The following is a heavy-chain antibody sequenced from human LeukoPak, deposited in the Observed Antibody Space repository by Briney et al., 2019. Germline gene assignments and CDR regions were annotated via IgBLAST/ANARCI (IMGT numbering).Heavy chain of an antibody. Sequence: PGGSLRLSCAASGFTFSSYEMNWVRQAPGKGLEWVSYISSSGSTIYYADSVKGRFTISRDNAKNSLYLQMNSLRAEDTAVYYCARSQTRPRIPEVGIWGDDYYYYMDVWGKGTTVTISS. V-gene: IGHV3-48*03. CDR2: ISSSGSTI. CDR1: GFTFSSYE. D-gene: IGHD6-13*01. CDR3: ARSQTRPRIPEVGIWGDDYYYYMDV. J-gene: IGHJ6*03.